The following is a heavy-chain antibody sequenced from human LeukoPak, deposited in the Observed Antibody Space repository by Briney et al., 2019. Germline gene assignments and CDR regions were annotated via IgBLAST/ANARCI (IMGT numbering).Heavy chain of an antibody. V-gene: IGHV4-59*01. J-gene: IGHJ5*02. CDR1: GGSISSYY. D-gene: IGHD4-17*01. Sequence: KPSETLSLTCTVSGGSISSYYWSWIRQPPGKGLEWIGYIYYSGSTSYNPSLKSRVTISVDTSKNQFSLKLKSVTAADTAVYYCAKDKGDYGDYYWFDPWGQGTLVTVSS. CDR2: IYYSGST. CDR3: AKDKGDYGDYYWFDP.